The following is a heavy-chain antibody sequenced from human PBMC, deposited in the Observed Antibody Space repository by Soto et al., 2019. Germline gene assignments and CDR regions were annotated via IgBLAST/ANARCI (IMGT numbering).Heavy chain of an antibody. J-gene: IGHJ6*02. CDR1: GFTFSSYG. CDR3: AKDRQVVVVPAAMLRVVDYYYGMDV. D-gene: IGHD2-2*01. V-gene: IGHV3-30*18. Sequence: GGSLRLSXAASGFTFSSYGMHWVRQAPGKGLEWVAVISYDGSNKYYADSVKGRFTISRDNSKNTLYLQMNSLRAEDTAVYYCAKDRQVVVVPAAMLRVVDYYYGMDVWGQGTTVTVSS. CDR2: ISYDGSNK.